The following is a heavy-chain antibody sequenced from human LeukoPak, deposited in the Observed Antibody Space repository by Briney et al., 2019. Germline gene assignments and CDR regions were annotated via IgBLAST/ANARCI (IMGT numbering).Heavy chain of an antibody. Sequence: GGSLRLSCAASGFTFSSYAMSWVRQAPGKGLEWVSAISGSGGSTYYADSVKGRFTISRDNSKNTLYLQMNSLRAEDTAVYYCAKNPLGYCTGGTCYNDYWGQGTLATVSS. CDR1: GFTFSSYA. D-gene: IGHD2-15*01. J-gene: IGHJ4*02. CDR2: ISGSGGST. V-gene: IGHV3-23*01. CDR3: AKNPLGYCTGGTCYNDY.